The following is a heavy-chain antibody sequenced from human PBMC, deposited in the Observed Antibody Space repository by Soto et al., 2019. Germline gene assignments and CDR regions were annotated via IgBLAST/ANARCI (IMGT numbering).Heavy chain of an antibody. J-gene: IGHJ6*02. CDR3: ARVAGTTFGLALYYGMDV. CDR1: RYNLTGYY. D-gene: IGHD1-7*01. CDR2: INPNSGGT. V-gene: IGHV1-2*04. Sequence: GASVKVSCKASRYNLTGYYMHWVRHVSRQGLEWMGWINPNSGGTNYAQKFQGSVTMTRDTSISTAYMELRRLRSDDTAVYYCARVAGTTFGLALYYGMDVWGQGTTVTVSS.